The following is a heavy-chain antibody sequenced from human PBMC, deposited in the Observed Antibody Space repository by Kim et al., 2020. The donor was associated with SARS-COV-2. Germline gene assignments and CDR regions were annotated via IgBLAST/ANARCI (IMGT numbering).Heavy chain of an antibody. V-gene: IGHV3-23*01. J-gene: IGHJ4*02. CDR2: GSGGST. Sequence: GSGGSTYYADSVTGRFTISRDNSKNTLYLQMNSLRAEDTAVYYCAKAPSDWGQGTLVTVSS. CDR3: AKAPSD.